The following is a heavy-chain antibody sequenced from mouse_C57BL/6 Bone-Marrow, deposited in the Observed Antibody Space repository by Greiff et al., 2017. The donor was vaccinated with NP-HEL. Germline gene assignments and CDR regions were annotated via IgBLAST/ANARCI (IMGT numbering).Heavy chain of an antibody. Sequence: DVKLVESGGDLVKPGGSLKLSCAASGFTFSSYGMSWVRQTPDKRLEWVATISSGGSYTYYPDSVKGRFTISRDNAKNTLYLQMSSLKSEDTAMYYCARRDTIVTSYAMDYGGQGTSVTVSS. CDR1: GFTFSSYG. D-gene: IGHD2-5*01. CDR3: ARRDTIVTSYAMDY. CDR2: ISSGGSYT. V-gene: IGHV5-6*02. J-gene: IGHJ4*01.